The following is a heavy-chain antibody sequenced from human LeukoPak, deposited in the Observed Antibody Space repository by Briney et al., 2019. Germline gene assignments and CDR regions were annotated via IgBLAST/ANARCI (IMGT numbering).Heavy chain of an antibody. Sequence: AASVKVSCKASGGTFSSYTISWVRQAPGQGLEWMGRIIPILGIANYAQKFQGRVTITADKSTSTAYMELSSLRSEDTAVYYCARAPSASIAVAGDYWGQGTLVTVSS. D-gene: IGHD6-19*01. CDR2: IIPILGIA. CDR3: ARAPSASIAVAGDY. V-gene: IGHV1-69*02. CDR1: GGTFSSYT. J-gene: IGHJ4*02.